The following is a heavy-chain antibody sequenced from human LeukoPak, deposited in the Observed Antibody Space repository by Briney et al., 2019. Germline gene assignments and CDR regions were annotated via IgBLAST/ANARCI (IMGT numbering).Heavy chain of an antibody. V-gene: IGHV3-23*01. CDR3: AKEVAAAATYYFDY. D-gene: IGHD6-13*01. CDR2: ISGSGGST. J-gene: IGHJ4*02. CDR1: GFTFSSYA. Sequence: PGGSLRLSCAASGFTFSSYAMNWVRQAPGKGLERVSGISGSGGSTYYADSVKGRFTISRDNSKNTLYLQMNSLRAEDTAVYYCAKEVAAAATYYFDYWGQGTLVTVSS.